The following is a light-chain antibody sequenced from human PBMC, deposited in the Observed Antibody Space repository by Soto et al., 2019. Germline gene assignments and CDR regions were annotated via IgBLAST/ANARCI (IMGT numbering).Light chain of an antibody. CDR1: QSVSRY. J-gene: IGKJ5*01. CDR2: DAS. CDR3: KQRSNWPLP. Sequence: EIVLTQSPATLSLSPGERATLSCRASQSVSRYLVWFQQKPGQAPRLLIYDASNRATGIPARFSGSGSGTDFTLTISSLEPEDFAIYYCKQRSNWPLPFGPGTRLEIK. V-gene: IGKV3-11*01.